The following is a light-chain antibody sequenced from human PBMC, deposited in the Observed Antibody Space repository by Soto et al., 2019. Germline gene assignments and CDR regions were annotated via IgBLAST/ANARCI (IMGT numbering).Light chain of an antibody. CDR2: DAS. CDR3: QQYDNLPLT. CDR1: QDISNY. Sequence: DFQMTQSPSSLSASVGDRVTITCQARQDISNYLTSYPQKPGKAPKLLIYDASNLETGVPSRFSGSGSGTDYTFTISSLQPEDIATYYCQQYDNLPLTFGGGTKVEIK. J-gene: IGKJ4*01. V-gene: IGKV1-33*01.